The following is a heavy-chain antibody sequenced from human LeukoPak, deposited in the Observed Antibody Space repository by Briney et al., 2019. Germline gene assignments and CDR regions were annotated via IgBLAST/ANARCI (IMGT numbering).Heavy chain of an antibody. CDR2: INPNTGGA. CDR3: ARSPFLYDSSGYYYWSDF. D-gene: IGHD3-22*01. V-gene: IGHV1-2*02. J-gene: IGHJ4*02. CDR1: GYTFTGYY. Sequence: GASVKVSCKASGYTFTGYYMHWVRQAPGQGLELMGWINPNTGGANYAQKFQGSVTMTRDPSISTAYMELSRLRSDDTAVYYCARSPFLYDSSGYYYWSDFWGQGTLVTVSS.